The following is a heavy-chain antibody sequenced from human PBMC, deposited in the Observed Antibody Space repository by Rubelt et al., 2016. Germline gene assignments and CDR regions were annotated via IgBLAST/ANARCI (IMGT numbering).Heavy chain of an antibody. V-gene: IGHV3-53*04. CDR2: IYSGGST. Sequence: EVQLVESGGGLVQPGGSLRLSCAASGFTVSSNYMSWVRQAPGKGLEWVSVIYSGGSTYYADSVKGRFTISRHNSKNTLYLQMNSLRAEDTAVYYCARFDNDGVCYYWGQGTLVTVSA. J-gene: IGHJ4*02. CDR3: ARFDNDGVCYY. D-gene: IGHD2-8*01. CDR1: GFTVSSNY.